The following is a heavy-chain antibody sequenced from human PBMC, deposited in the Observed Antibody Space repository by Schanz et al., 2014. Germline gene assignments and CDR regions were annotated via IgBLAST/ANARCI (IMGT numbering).Heavy chain of an antibody. Sequence: EVQLVESGGGLIQPGGSLRLSCAVSGFTVNTNYMSWVRQAPGKGLEWISSMYINSGSTQYADSVKGRFIIFRDSSKNTLFLQMNSLRAEDTAVYLCARDGGRDGYNLAFDVWGQGTLVTVSS. CDR2: MYINSGST. V-gene: IGHV3-53*01. CDR3: ARDGGRDGYNLAFDV. CDR1: GFTVNTNY. J-gene: IGHJ3*01. D-gene: IGHD5-12*01.